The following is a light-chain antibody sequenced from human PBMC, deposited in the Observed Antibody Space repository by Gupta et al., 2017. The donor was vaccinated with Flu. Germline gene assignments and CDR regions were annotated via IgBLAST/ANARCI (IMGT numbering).Light chain of an antibody. V-gene: IGLV6-57*01. CDR2: EDN. Sequence: NFILTQPHSVSESPGKTVTISCTRSSGNIASNYVQWYQQRPGRSPTPVIYEDNQRPSGVPARFSGSIASSSNSASLTISGLKTDDGADYYCQSYDGGYFVAFGGGTKLTVL. J-gene: IGLJ2*01. CDR3: QSYDGGYFVA. CDR1: SGNIASNY.